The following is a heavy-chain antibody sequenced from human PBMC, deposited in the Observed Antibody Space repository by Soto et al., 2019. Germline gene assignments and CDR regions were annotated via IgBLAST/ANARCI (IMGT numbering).Heavy chain of an antibody. V-gene: IGHV3-11*06. D-gene: IGHD3-10*01. CDR1: GFTFSDYY. CDR2: ISSSSSYT. J-gene: IGHJ4*02. Sequence: GGSLRLSCAASGFTFSDYYMSWIRQAPGKGLEWVSYISSSSSYTYYADSVKGRFTISRDNAKNSLYLQMNSLRAEDTAVYYCARELVRGVIMLPFDYWGQGTLVTVSS. CDR3: ARELVRGVIMLPFDY.